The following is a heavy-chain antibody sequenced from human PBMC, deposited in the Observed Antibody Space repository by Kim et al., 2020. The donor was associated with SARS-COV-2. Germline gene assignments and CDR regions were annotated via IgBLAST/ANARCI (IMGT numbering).Heavy chain of an antibody. J-gene: IGHJ4*02. Sequence: LKSRVTISVDTSKNQFSRKLSSVTAADTAVYYCARGLGITMIVVVNGPFDYWGQGTLVTVSS. CDR3: ARGLGITMIVVVNGPFDY. D-gene: IGHD3-22*01. V-gene: IGHV4-34*01.